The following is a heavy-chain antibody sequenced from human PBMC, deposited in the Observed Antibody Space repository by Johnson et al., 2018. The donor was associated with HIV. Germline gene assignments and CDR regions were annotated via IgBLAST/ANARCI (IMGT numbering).Heavy chain of an antibody. CDR3: PRSVGDCSGGSCSPDAFDI. CDR1: GFTFDDYG. V-gene: IGHV3-20*04. J-gene: IGHJ3*02. Sequence: EQLVESGGGVVRPGGSLRLSCAASGFTFDDYGMSWVRQAPGKGLEWVSGINCNGGSKGYGASVKGRFTISSDNAKNPLYMQMNILRDEDTAVYYCPRSVGDCSGGSCSPDAFDIWGQGTMVTVSS. D-gene: IGHD2-15*01. CDR2: INCNGGSK.